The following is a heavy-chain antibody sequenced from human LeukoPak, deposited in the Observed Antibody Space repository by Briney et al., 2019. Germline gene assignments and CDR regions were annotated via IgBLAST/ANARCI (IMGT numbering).Heavy chain of an antibody. J-gene: IGHJ4*02. CDR1: GFTFSSYW. V-gene: IGHV3-48*02. CDR3: ATTRIAAAGTDY. D-gene: IGHD6-13*01. CDR2: ISSSSSTI. Sequence: GGSLRRSCAASGFTFSSYWMHWVRQAPGKGLEWVSYISSSSSTISYADSVKGRFTISRDNAKNSLYLQMNSLRDEDTAVYYCATTRIAAAGTDYWGQGTLVTVSS.